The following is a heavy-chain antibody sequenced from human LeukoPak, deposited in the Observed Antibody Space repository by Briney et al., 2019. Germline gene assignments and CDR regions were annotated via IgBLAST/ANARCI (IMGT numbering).Heavy chain of an antibody. V-gene: IGHV4-34*01. CDR2: ITHSGSS. CDR3: ARAARLRDYGSESSHSPGYDF. J-gene: IGHJ4*02. Sequence: PSETLSLTCAVYGGTFSGYYWTWFRQSPGKGLEWIGEITHSGSSNYNPSLKSRVTISVDTSENQFSLQLSSVTAADTAVYYCARAARLRDYGSESSHSPGYDFWGQGTLVTVSS. CDR1: GGTFSGYY. D-gene: IGHD3-10*01.